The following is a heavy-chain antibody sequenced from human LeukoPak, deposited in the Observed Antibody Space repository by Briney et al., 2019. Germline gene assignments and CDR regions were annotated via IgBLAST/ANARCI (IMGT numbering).Heavy chain of an antibody. V-gene: IGHV3-48*01. J-gene: IGHJ4*02. CDR3: ARAGDFSFKD. CDR1: GFAFSSYS. D-gene: IGHD3-3*01. CDR2: ISSSSSTI. Sequence: PGGSLRLSCAASGFAFSSYSMSWVRQAPGKGLEWVSYISSSSSTIYYADSVKGRFTISRDDAKNSLYLQMNSLRVEDTAVYYCARAGDFSFKDWGQGTLVTVSS.